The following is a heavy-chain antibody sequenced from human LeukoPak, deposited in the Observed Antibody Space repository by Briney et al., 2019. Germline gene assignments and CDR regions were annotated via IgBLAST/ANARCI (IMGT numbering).Heavy chain of an antibody. CDR1: GFTFDDYA. CDR3: AKDRRRMVTFDGFDF. D-gene: IGHD3-16*01. Sequence: GGSLRLSCAASGFTFDDYAIHWVRQAPGKGLEWVSGITWNSGTMVYADSVKGRFTISRDNARNSLYLQMNTLRTEDTALYYCAKDRRRMVTFDGFDFWGQGAMVTVSP. CDR2: ITWNSGTM. J-gene: IGHJ3*01. V-gene: IGHV3-9*01.